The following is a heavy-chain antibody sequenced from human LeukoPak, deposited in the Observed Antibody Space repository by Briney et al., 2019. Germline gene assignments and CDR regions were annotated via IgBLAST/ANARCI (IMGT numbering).Heavy chain of an antibody. J-gene: IGHJ3*01. Sequence: PSETLSLTCTVSGGSISSSSYYWGWIRQPPGKGLEWIGSIYYSGSTYYNPSLKSRVTISVDTSKNQFSLKMTSVTAADTAVYFCARRNVGGYGFDVWGQGTMVTVSS. D-gene: IGHD5-12*01. V-gene: IGHV4-39*01. CDR2: IYYSGST. CDR1: GGSISSSSYY. CDR3: ARRNVGGYGFDV.